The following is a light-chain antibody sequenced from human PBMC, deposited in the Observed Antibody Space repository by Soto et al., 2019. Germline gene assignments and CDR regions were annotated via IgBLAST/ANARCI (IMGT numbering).Light chain of an antibody. CDR2: GAS. J-gene: IGKJ2*01. V-gene: IGKV3-15*01. Sequence: EMVMTQSPATLYVSPGESATLSCRASQSVGSNLAWYQQKPGQAPRLLIYGASTRATGTPTRFSGSGSGTDFTLSISSLQSEDFAVYYCQQYNNWLMYTFGQGTKLEIK. CDR3: QQYNNWLMYT. CDR1: QSVGSN.